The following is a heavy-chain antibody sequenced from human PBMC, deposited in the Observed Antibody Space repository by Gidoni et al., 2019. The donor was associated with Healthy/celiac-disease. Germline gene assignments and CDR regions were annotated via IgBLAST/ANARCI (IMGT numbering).Heavy chain of an antibody. CDR1: GGSISSGGYS. J-gene: IGHJ4*02. Sequence: QLQLQESGSGLVKPSQTLSLTCAVSGGSISSGGYSWSWIRQPPGKGLEWIGYIYHSGSTYYNPSLKSRVTISVDRSKNQFSLKLSSVTAADTAVYYCARGYDFWSGYYPDYFDYWGQGTLVTVSS. D-gene: IGHD3-3*01. CDR3: ARGYDFWSGYYPDYFDY. CDR2: IYHSGST. V-gene: IGHV4-30-2*01.